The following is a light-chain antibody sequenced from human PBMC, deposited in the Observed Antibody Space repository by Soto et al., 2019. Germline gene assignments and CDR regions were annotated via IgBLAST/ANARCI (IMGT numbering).Light chain of an antibody. CDR2: KAS. Sequence: DIQMTQSPSTLSASVGDRVTITCRASQSISSWLAWYQQKPGKAPKLLIYKASSLESGVPSRFSGSGSGTEFTLTISSLQPDDFATYYCQQYNSYWRVGQGTKVDSK. V-gene: IGKV1-5*03. CDR1: QSISSW. J-gene: IGKJ1*01. CDR3: QQYNSYWR.